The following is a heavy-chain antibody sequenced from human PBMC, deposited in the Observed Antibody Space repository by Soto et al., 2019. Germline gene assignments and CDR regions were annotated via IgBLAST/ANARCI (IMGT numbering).Heavy chain of an antibody. V-gene: IGHV4-59*01. CDR1: GGSISSYY. CDR3: ARGYSSGWQDAFDI. Sequence: QVQLQESGPGLVKPSETLSLTCTVSGGSISSYYWSWIRQPPGKGLEWIGYIYYSGSTNYNPSLKSRVTISVDTSKNQFSLKLSSVTAADTAVYYCARGYSSGWQDAFDIWGQGTMVTVSS. CDR2: IYYSGST. D-gene: IGHD6-19*01. J-gene: IGHJ3*02.